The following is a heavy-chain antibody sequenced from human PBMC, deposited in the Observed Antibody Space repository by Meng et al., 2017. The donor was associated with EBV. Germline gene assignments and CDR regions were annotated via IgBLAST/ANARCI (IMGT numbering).Heavy chain of an antibody. CDR2: MNPNRSNT. CDR3: ARGRGVYCSGGSCYPGWFDP. V-gene: IGHV1-8*01. D-gene: IGHD2-15*01. J-gene: IGHJ5*02. CDR1: GYTLTSYD. Sequence: GQRVESRDEVKKARASMKVACKATGYTLTSYDINWVRQATGQGLEWMGWMNPNRSNTGYAKKFKGRGTMTRNTSISTAYMELSSLRSEDTAVYYCARGRGVYCSGGSCYPGWFDPWGQGTLVTVSS.